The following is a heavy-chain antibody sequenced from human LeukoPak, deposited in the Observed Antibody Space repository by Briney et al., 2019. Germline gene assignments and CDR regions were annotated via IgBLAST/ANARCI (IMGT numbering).Heavy chain of an antibody. CDR3: ARHSGSYSGYMDV. Sequence: SGTLSLTCTVSGGSISSSSYYWGWIRQPPGKGLEWIGSIYYSGSTYYNPSLKSRVTISVDTSKNQFSLKLSSVTAADTAVYYCARHSGSYSGYMDVWGKGTTVTVSS. J-gene: IGHJ6*03. CDR2: IYYSGST. CDR1: GGSISSSSYY. D-gene: IGHD1-26*01. V-gene: IGHV4-39*01.